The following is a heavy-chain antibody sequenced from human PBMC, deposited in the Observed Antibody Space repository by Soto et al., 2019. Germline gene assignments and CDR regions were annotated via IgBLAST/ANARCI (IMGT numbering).Heavy chain of an antibody. D-gene: IGHD5-12*01. CDR2: ISAYNGNT. V-gene: IGHV1-18*01. Sequence: QVQLVQSGAEVKKPGASVKVSCKASGYTFTSYGINWVRQAPGQGLEWMGWISAYNGNTHYAQKLQGRVTMTTDTAASPAYMERRRLTSADPAVYYCARVQSGYAFASWGQGALVTVSS. CDR1: GYTFTSYG. J-gene: IGHJ5*01. CDR3: ARVQSGYAFAS.